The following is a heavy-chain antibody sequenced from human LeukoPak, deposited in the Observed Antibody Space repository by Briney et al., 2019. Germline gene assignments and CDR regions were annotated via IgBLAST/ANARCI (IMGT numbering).Heavy chain of an antibody. Sequence: SQTLSLTCAVSGGSISSGGYSWSWIRQPPGKGLEWIGYIYHSGSTYYNPSLKSRVTISVDRSKNQFSLKLSSVTAADTAVYYCARTWIQLWLTGETWFDPWGQGTLVTVSS. V-gene: IGHV4-30-2*01. CDR3: ARTWIQLWLTGETWFDP. D-gene: IGHD5-18*01. CDR1: GGSISSGGYS. J-gene: IGHJ5*02. CDR2: IYHSGST.